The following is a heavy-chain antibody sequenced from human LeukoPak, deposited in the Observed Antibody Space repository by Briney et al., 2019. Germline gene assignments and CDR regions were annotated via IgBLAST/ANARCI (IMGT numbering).Heavy chain of an antibody. CDR2: ISSSGSTI. D-gene: IGHD6-13*01. Sequence: GGSLRLSCAASGFTFSSYEMNWVRQAPGKGLEWVSYISSSGSTIYYADSVKGRFTIPRDNAKNSLYLQMNSLRAEDTAVYYCARRIAAAGLDYWGQGTLVTVSS. CDR1: GFTFSSYE. J-gene: IGHJ4*02. CDR3: ARRIAAAGLDY. V-gene: IGHV3-48*03.